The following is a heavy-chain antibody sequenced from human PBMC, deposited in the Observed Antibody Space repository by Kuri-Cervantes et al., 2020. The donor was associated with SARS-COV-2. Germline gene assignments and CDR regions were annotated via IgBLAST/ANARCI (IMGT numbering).Heavy chain of an antibody. CDR2: IRYDGSNK. J-gene: IGHJ4*02. CDR1: GFTFSSYG. V-gene: IGHV3-30*02. CDR3: AKERDYYGSGSPH. D-gene: IGHD3-10*01. Sequence: GGSLRLSCAASGFTFSSYGMHWVRQAPGKGLEWVAFIRYDGSNKYYADSVKGRFTISRDNSKNTLNLQMNSLRDEDTAVYYCAKERDYYGSGSPHWGQGTLVTVSS.